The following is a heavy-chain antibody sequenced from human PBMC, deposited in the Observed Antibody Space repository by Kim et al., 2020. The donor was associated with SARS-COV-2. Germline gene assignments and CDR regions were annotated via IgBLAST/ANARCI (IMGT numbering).Heavy chain of an antibody. V-gene: IGHV5-51*01. CDR1: GYSFTTHW. J-gene: IGHJ4*02. CDR3: ARRARTTATQNYFDY. CDR2: IYPPDSDT. D-gene: IGHD1-1*01. Sequence: GESLKISCKTSGYSFTTHWIGWVRQSPGRGLEWMGIIYPPDSDTRYSPSFQGQVSISVDKSITTAYLQLNSLKASDTAIYYCARRARTTATQNYFDYWAQGTLVTVSS.